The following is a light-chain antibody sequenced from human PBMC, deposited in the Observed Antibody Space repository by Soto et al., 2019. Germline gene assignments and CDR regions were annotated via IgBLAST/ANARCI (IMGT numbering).Light chain of an antibody. CDR2: AAT. J-gene: IGKJ2*01. CDR3: QQTYYTPYT. V-gene: IGKV1-39*01. CDR1: QHISIY. Sequence: DIQMTQSPSSLSAFVGDRVNITCRTSQHISIYLNWYQQKPGKAPNLLIYAATSLHSVVTSRFSGSWSGTDFTLTVSSQQPEDCTSYYCQQTYYTPYTFGQGTSLELK.